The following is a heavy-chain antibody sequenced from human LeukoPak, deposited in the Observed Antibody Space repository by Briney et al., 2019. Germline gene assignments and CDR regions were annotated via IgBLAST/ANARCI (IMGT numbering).Heavy chain of an antibody. CDR2: IYYSGST. CDR1: GGSISSSIYY. D-gene: IGHD2-15*01. V-gene: IGHV4-39*07. Sequence: PSETLSLTCTVSGGSISSSIYYWAWIRQPPGKGLEWIGNIYYSGSTYCNPSLKSRVTISVDTSKNQFSLKLSSVTAADTAVYYCARVVVAAGSNWFDYWGQGTLVTVSS. CDR3: ARVVVAAGSNWFDY. J-gene: IGHJ5*01.